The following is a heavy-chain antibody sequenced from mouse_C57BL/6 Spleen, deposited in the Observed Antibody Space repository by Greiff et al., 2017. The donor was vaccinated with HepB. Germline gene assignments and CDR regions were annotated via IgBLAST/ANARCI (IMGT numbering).Heavy chain of an antibody. D-gene: IGHD1-1*01. CDR3: ARTHYGSSYYFDY. V-gene: IGHV2-9-1*01. Sequence: QVQLKESGPGLVAPSQSLSITCTVSGFSLTSYAISWVRQPPGKGLEWLGVIWTGGGTNYNSALNSRLSISKDNAKSQVFLKMNSLQTDDTARYYCARTHYGSSYYFDYWGQGTTLTVSS. CDR2: IWTGGGT. CDR1: GFSLTSYA. J-gene: IGHJ2*01.